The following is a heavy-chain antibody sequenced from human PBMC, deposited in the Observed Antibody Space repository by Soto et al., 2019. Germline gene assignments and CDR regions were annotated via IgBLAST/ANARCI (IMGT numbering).Heavy chain of an antibody. J-gene: IGHJ6*02. CDR2: VSDSGTNT. V-gene: IGHV3-23*05. CDR1: GFTFGNYA. D-gene: IGHD2-15*01. Sequence: EVQLLESGGGLVQPGGSLRLSCAASGFTFGNYAMRWVRQAPGKGLEWVSSVSDSGTNTYYVDSVKGRFSISRDNSKNTLYLQMSSLRADDTAVYYCAKVVGRGPDGLDVWGQGTTVTVSS. CDR3: AKVVGRGPDGLDV.